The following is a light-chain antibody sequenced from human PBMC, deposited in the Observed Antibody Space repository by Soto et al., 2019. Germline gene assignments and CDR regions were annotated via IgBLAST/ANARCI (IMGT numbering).Light chain of an antibody. CDR2: DVN. V-gene: IGLV2-14*01. CDR1: SSDVGYNNY. Sequence: QSVLTQPPSVSGSPGQSITVSCSGTSSDVGYNNYVSWYQQHPGKAPKLLIYDVNSRPSGVSNRFSGSKSGNTASLTISGLQAEDEADYYCSSYTRSSIVVFGTGTKLTVL. CDR3: SSYTRSSIVV. J-gene: IGLJ1*01.